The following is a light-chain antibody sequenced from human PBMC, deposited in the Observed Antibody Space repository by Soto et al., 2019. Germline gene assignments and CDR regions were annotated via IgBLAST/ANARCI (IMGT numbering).Light chain of an antibody. CDR3: QQRSTRPPGIT. J-gene: IGKJ5*01. CDR1: QSVSSY. V-gene: IGKV3-11*01. CDR2: DAS. Sequence: EILLTQSPGTLSLSPGERATLSCRASQSVSSYLAWDQQIPGQAPRLLIYDASTRATGIPARFSGSGSGTYFTLTISSLEPEDFAVYYCQQRSTRPPGITFGQGTRLEIK.